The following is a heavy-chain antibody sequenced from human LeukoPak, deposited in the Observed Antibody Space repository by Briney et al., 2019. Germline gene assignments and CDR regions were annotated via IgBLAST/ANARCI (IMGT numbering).Heavy chain of an antibody. J-gene: IGHJ4*02. CDR1: GFTFSSYS. Sequence: GGSLRLSCAASGFTFSSYSMNWVRQAPGKGLEWVSFISSRSNTIYYADSVKGRFTISRDNAKNALYLQMNSLRDEDTAVYYCARGSYYYDSSGYSNDYWGQGTQVTVSS. V-gene: IGHV3-48*02. CDR2: ISSRSNTI. CDR3: ARGSYYYDSSGYSNDY. D-gene: IGHD3-22*01.